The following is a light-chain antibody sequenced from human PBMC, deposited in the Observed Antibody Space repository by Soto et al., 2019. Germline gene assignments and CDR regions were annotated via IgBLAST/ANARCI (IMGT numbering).Light chain of an antibody. CDR1: SSDVGGYNY. CDR2: DVS. Sequence: QSALTQPASVSGSPGQSITISCTGTSSDVGGYNYVPWYQQHPGKAPKVMIYDVSNRPSGVSNRFSGSKSGNTASLTISGLQAEDEADYYCSSYTRSNTAVFVGGTKLTVL. V-gene: IGLV2-14*01. J-gene: IGLJ2*01. CDR3: SSYTRSNTAV.